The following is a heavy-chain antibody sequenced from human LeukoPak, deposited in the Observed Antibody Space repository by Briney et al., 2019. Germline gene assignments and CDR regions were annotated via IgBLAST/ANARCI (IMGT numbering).Heavy chain of an antibody. CDR3: ARDLDYVWGSAHDY. Sequence: GGSLRLSCAASGFSFSTSGMHWIRQAPGKGLEWVAFIQSDGGNEYYADSVKGRFTISRDNSKNTVHLQMNSLRAEDTAMYYCARDLDYVWGSAHDYWGQGTLVTVFS. CDR1: GFSFSTSG. V-gene: IGHV3-30*02. D-gene: IGHD3-16*01. J-gene: IGHJ4*02. CDR2: IQSDGGNE.